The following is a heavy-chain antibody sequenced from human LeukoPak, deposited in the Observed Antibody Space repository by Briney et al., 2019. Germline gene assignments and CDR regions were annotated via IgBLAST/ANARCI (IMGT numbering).Heavy chain of an antibody. J-gene: IGHJ3*02. CDR3: AAGGLVGGYSGYDGFAEGAFDI. CDR2: IVVGSGNT. V-gene: IGHV1-58*01. D-gene: IGHD5-12*01. Sequence: SVKVSCKASGFTFTSSAVQWVRQARGQRLEWIGWIVVGSGNTNYAQKFQERVTITRDMSTRTAYMELSSLRSEDTAVYYCAAGGLVGGYSGYDGFAEGAFDIWGQGTMVTVSS. CDR1: GFTFTSSA.